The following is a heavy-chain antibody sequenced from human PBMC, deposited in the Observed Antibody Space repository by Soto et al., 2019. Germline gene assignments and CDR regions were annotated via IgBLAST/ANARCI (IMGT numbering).Heavy chain of an antibody. CDR3: ARGLHNVVRFLEWSHGFDI. CDR1: GGAFSGYY. J-gene: IGHJ3*02. CDR2: INHSGST. Sequence: SETLSLTCGVYGGAFSGYYWSWIRQPPGKGLEWIAEINHSGSTSYNPSLKSRATISVDTSKNQFSLKLSSVAAADTAVYYCARGLHNVVRFLEWSHGFDIWGQGTMVTVSS. D-gene: IGHD3-3*01. V-gene: IGHV4-34*01.